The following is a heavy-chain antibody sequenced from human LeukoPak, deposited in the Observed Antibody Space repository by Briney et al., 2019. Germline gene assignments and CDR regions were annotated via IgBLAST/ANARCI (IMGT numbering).Heavy chain of an antibody. J-gene: IGHJ4*02. Sequence: PGGSLRLSCAASGLSFSSSWMSWVRQTPEKGLEWVANMSPDGTEKYYVDSVKGRFTISRDNAKNSLYLQMNNLRAEDTAVYYCAKGEWELLPYYFDFWGQGTLVTVSS. D-gene: IGHD1-26*01. CDR1: GLSFSSSW. CDR3: AKGEWELLPYYFDF. CDR2: MSPDGTEK. V-gene: IGHV3-7*03.